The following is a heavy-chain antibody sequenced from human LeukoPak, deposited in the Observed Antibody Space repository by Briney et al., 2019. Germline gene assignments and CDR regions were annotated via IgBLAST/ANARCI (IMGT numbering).Heavy chain of an antibody. CDR3: ARGSRTIELGDDY. J-gene: IGHJ4*02. CDR1: GFTFSDSY. Sequence: AGSLRLSCAASGFTFSDSYMSWIRQAPGKGLEWVSYISSSSSDTNYADSVKGRFTISRDNAKNSMYLQMNSLRAEDTAVYYCARGSRTIELGDDYWGQGTLVTVSS. V-gene: IGHV3-11*06. D-gene: IGHD5-24*01. CDR2: ISSSSSDT.